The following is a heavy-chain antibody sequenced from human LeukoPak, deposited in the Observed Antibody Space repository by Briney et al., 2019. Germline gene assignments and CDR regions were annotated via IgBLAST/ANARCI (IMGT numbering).Heavy chain of an antibody. J-gene: IGHJ4*02. Sequence: QPGGSLRLSCAASGFTFSSYAMSWVRQAPGKGLEWVSAISGSGGSTYYADSVKGRFTISRDNSKNTLYLQMNSLRAEDTAVYYCARGLSLLWFGALDYWGQGTLVTVSS. CDR2: ISGSGGST. V-gene: IGHV3-23*01. CDR3: ARGLSLLWFGALDY. D-gene: IGHD3-10*01. CDR1: GFTFSSYA.